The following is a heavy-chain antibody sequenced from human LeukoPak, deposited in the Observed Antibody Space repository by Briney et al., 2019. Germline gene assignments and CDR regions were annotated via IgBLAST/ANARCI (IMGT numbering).Heavy chain of an antibody. CDR2: ISYDGDNK. CDR3: AKVHALYYGSGSYLDY. J-gene: IGHJ4*02. V-gene: IGHV3-30*18. CDR1: GFTFSNYG. D-gene: IGHD3-10*01. Sequence: GGSLRLSCAASGFTFSNYGMHWVRQAPGKGLEWVAVISYDGDNKYYADSVKGRFTISRDNSKNTLLYLQMNSLRAEDTAVYYCAKVHALYYGSGSYLDYWGQGTLVTVSS.